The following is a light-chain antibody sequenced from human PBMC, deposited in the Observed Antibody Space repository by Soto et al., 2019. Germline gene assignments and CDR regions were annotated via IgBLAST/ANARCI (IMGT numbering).Light chain of an antibody. V-gene: IGKV3-15*01. J-gene: IGKJ1*01. CDR2: GAS. CDR3: QQYDNWPPGT. Sequence: EMVMTQSPATLSLSPGERATLSCRASQSVSSNLAWYQQKPGQAPRLLIYGASTRATGIPDRFSGSGSGTEFTLIISSLQSEDFAVYYCQQYDNWPPGTFGQGTKVEIK. CDR1: QSVSSN.